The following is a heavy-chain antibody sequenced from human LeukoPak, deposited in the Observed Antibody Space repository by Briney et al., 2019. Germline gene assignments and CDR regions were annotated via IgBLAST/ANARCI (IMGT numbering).Heavy chain of an antibody. CDR1: GFTFSSYG. J-gene: IGHJ6*03. V-gene: IGHV3-30*02. Sequence: GGSLRLSCAASGFTFSSYGMHWVRQAPGKGLEWVAFIRYDGSNKYYADSVKGRFTISRDNSKNTLYLQMNSLRAEDTAVYYCAKGGGSSWYGYYYYYMDVWGKGTTVTISS. CDR3: AKGGGSSWYGYYYYYMDV. CDR2: IRYDGSNK. D-gene: IGHD6-13*01.